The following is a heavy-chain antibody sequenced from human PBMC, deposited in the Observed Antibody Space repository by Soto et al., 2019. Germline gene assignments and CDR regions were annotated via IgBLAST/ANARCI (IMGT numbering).Heavy chain of an antibody. D-gene: IGHD1-26*01. J-gene: IGHJ6*02. Sequence: SVKVSCKASGGTFSSYAISWVRQAPGQGLEWMGGIIPIFGTANYAQKFQGRVTITADKSTSTAYMELSSLRSEDTAVYYCARAPSGSYYGSYYYYYGMDVWGQGTTVTVSS. CDR3: ARAPSGSYYGSYYYYYGMDV. V-gene: IGHV1-69*06. CDR2: IIPIFGTA. CDR1: GGTFSSYA.